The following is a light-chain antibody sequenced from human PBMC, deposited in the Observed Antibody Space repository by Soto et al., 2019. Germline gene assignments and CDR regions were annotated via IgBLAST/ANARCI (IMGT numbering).Light chain of an antibody. CDR3: QQSHSTPYT. V-gene: IGKV4-1*01. Sequence: DIVMTQSPDSLAVSLGERATINCKSSQSVLYSSNNKNYLAWYQQKPGTAPKLLMYAASTLHSGVPSRFSGSGSGTDFTLTISSLQREDFATYFCQQSHSTPYTFGQGTKLEI. CDR2: AAS. J-gene: IGKJ2*01. CDR1: QSVLYSSNNKNY.